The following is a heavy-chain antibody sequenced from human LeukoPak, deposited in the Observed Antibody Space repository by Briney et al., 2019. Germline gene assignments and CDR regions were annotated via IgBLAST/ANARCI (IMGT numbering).Heavy chain of an antibody. V-gene: IGHV3-53*04. J-gene: IGHJ4*02. CDR2: IYSGGST. Sequence: GGSLRLSCVASGFSVSRNYISWVRQAPGKGLQWVSVIYSGGSTFYADSVKGRFTISRHDSKNTVYLQMNSLRTEDTAVYYCAKSRSSLGPSSLDYWGQGALVTVSS. D-gene: IGHD6-6*01. CDR1: GFSVSRNY. CDR3: AKSRSSLGPSSLDY.